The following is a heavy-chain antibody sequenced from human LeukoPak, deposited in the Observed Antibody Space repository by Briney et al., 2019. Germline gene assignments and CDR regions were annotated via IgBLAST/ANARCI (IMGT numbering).Heavy chain of an antibody. D-gene: IGHD1-26*01. Sequence: GGSLRLSCTASGSTFSTYPMTWVRQAPGQGLEWVSAISGNSVTIYYADSAKGRFTISGDNSKNTLYLQMYSLRAEDTAVYYCAKILSGTYSFDLWGQGTLATVSS. J-gene: IGHJ4*02. CDR3: AKILSGTYSFDL. V-gene: IGHV3-23*01. CDR2: ISGNSVTI. CDR1: GSTFSTYP.